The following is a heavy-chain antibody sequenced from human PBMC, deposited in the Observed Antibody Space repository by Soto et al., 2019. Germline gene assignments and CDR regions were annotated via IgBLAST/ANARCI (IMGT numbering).Heavy chain of an antibody. CDR2: ISRSAGST. CDR3: ANWYTYPFDY. Sequence: EVQLLESGGGLVQPGGSLRLSCAGSGFTFTFDAMGWVRQAPGKGLEWVSTISRSAGSTYYADSVKGRFSMSRDNSNNTLYLQMNSLRAEDTAVYYCANWYTYPFDYWGQGTLVTVSS. D-gene: IGHD3-16*01. J-gene: IGHJ4*02. CDR1: GFTFTFDA. V-gene: IGHV3-23*01.